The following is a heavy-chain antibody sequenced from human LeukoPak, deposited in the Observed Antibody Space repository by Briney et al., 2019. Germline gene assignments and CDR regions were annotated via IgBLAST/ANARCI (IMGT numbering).Heavy chain of an antibody. J-gene: IGHJ3*02. V-gene: IGHV3-30*01. CDR3: ASGSVALGAFDI. Sequence: GGSLRLSCAASGFTFSSYAMHWVRQAPGKGREWVAVISYDGSNKYYADSVKGRFTISRDNSKNTLYLQMNSLRAEDTAVYYCASGSVALGAFDIWGQGTMVTVSS. D-gene: IGHD6-19*01. CDR1: GFTFSSYA. CDR2: ISYDGSNK.